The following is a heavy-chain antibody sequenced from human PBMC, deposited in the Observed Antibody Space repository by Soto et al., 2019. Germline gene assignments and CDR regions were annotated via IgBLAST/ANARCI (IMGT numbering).Heavy chain of an antibody. D-gene: IGHD6-19*01. CDR2: ISYDGSNK. V-gene: IGHV3-30*03. J-gene: IGHJ4*02. CDR1: GFTFSSYG. Sequence: GGSLRLSCAASGFTFSSYGMHWVRQAPGKGLEWVAVISYDGSNKYYADSVKGRFTISRDNSKNTLYLQMNSLRAEDTAVYYCATAETAIAVAGFDYWGQGTLVTVS. CDR3: ATAETAIAVAGFDY.